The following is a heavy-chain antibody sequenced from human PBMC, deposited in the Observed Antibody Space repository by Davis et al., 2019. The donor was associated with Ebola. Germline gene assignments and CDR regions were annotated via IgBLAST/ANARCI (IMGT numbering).Heavy chain of an antibody. Sequence: ASVKVSCKASGYTFTSYYMHWVRQAPGQGLEWMGIINPSGGSTSYAQKFQGRVTMTRDTSITTAYMELSSLRSTDTAVYFCARTNFHFDSSGQGYSFDYWGQGTLVTVSS. CDR2: INPSGGST. J-gene: IGHJ4*02. V-gene: IGHV1-46*01. D-gene: IGHD3-22*01. CDR1: GYTFTSYY. CDR3: ARTNFHFDSSGQGYSFDY.